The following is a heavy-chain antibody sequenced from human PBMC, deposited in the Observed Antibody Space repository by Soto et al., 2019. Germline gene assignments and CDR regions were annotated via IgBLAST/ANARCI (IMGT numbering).Heavy chain of an antibody. CDR3: AKVLTFYDILTGYFDY. CDR2: ISSGDDST. CDR1: GFTFSSSA. J-gene: IGHJ4*02. D-gene: IGHD3-9*01. Sequence: GGSLRLSCTASGFTFSSSAMGWIRQAPGKGLEWVSGISSGDDSTFYADSVKGRFTISRDKSKNTLYLQMSSLRAEDTAVYFCAKVLTFYDILTGYFDYWGQGALVTVSS. V-gene: IGHV3-23*01.